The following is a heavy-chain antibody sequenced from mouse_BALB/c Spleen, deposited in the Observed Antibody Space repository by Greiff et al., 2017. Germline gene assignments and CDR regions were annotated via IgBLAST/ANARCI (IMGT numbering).Heavy chain of an antibody. V-gene: IGHV14-3*02. CDR3: AKEDLLGGFAY. J-gene: IGHJ3*01. D-gene: IGHD1-1*01. Sequence: EVQLQQSGAELVKPGASVKLSCTASGFNIKDTYMHWVKQRPEQGLEWIGRIDPANGNTKYDPKFQGKATITADTSSNTAYLQLSSLTSEDTAVYYCAKEDLLGGFAYGGQGTLVTVSA. CDR2: IDPANGNT. CDR1: GFNIKDTY.